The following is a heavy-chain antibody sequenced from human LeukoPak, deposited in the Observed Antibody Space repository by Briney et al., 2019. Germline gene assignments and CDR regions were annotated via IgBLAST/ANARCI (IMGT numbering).Heavy chain of an antibody. V-gene: IGHV4-59*01. CDR1: GGSINNYY. J-gene: IGHJ4*02. Sequence: PSETLSLTRTVSGGSINNYYWSWVRQPPEKGLEWIGYIYFSGSTNYNPSLKSRVTISVDTSKNQFSLRLSSVTAADTAVYYCARGWGYFDYWGQGTLVTVSS. D-gene: IGHD3-16*01. CDR3: ARGWGYFDY. CDR2: IYFSGST.